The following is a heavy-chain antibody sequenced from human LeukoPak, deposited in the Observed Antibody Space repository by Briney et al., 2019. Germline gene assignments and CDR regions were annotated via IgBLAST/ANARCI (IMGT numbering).Heavy chain of an antibody. CDR3: AMYIAGAGKAYYYYYGMDV. D-gene: IGHD6-19*01. CDR2: ISGSGGST. V-gene: IGHV3-23*01. J-gene: IGHJ6*02. Sequence: GGSLRLSCAASGFTLSSYAMRWVRQAPGEGLEWLSAISGSGGSTYCAHSVKGRFTICRDNSKNTVYVQMNSLGADDTAVYYCAMYIAGAGKAYYYYYGMDVWGQGTAVTVSS. CDR1: GFTLSSYA.